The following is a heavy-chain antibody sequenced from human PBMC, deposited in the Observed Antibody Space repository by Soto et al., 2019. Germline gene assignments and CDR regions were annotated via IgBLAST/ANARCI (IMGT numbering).Heavy chain of an antibody. D-gene: IGHD3-22*01. CDR3: ARDYYYDSRGYPGAYYYGMDV. CDR1: GGSSSSYY. V-gene: IGHV4-59*01. CDR2: IYYSGRT. J-gene: IGHJ6*02. Sequence: TSETLSLTCTVSGGSSSSYYWSWIRQPPGKGLESIGHIYYSGRTNYNPSLKSRVTISGDTSKNQLSLKLSSVTAADTAVYYCARDYYYDSRGYPGAYYYGMDVWGQGTTVTVSS.